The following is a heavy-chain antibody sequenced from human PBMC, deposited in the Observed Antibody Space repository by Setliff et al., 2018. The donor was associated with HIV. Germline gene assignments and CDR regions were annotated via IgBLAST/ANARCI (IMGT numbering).Heavy chain of an antibody. CDR2: IKEDGSEK. J-gene: IGHJ4*02. Sequence: GGSLRLSCAASRFTLSSYWMSWVRQAPGKGLEWVANIKEDGSEKYYVDSVKGRFTISRDNAKNSLYLQMNSLRAEDTAVYYCAKTYYYDSSGYYYFDSWGQGTLVTVSS. D-gene: IGHD3-22*01. CDR1: RFTLSSYW. V-gene: IGHV3-7*03. CDR3: AKTYYYDSSGYYYFDS.